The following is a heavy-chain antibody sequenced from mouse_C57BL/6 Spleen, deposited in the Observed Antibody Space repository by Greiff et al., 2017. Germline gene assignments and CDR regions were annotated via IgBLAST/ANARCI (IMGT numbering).Heavy chain of an antibody. Sequence: DVQLQESGPGMVKPSQSLSLTCTVTGYSITSGYDWHWIRHFPGNKLEWMGYISYSGSTNYNPSLKSRISITHDTSKNHFFLKLNSVTTEDTATYYCAREVYYGSLYYYAMDYWGQGTSVTVSS. CDR1: GYSITSGYD. CDR3: AREVYYGSLYYYAMDY. V-gene: IGHV3-1*01. J-gene: IGHJ4*01. D-gene: IGHD1-1*01. CDR2: ISYSGST.